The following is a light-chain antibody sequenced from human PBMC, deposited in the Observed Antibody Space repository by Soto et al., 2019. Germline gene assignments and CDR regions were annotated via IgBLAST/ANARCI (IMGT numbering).Light chain of an antibody. V-gene: IGKV3-15*01. CDR3: HQYGSSQT. J-gene: IGKJ1*01. CDR2: DAS. CDR1: QIVRSN. Sequence: EIVMTQSPATLSVSPGDRATLSCRASQIVRSNLAWYQQKPGQAPRLLIYDASTRATDIPARFRGSGSGTDFTLTISRLEPEDFAVYYCHQYGSSQTFGQGTKVDIK.